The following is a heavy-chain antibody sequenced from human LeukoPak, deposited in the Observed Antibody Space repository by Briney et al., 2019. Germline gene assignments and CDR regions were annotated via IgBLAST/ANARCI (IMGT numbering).Heavy chain of an antibody. CDR2: INHSGST. J-gene: IGHJ5*02. V-gene: IGHV4-34*01. CDR3: ATRPDIAAAGPGWFDP. CDR1: GGSFSGYY. D-gene: IGHD6-13*01. Sequence: SETLSLTCAVYGGSFSGYYWSWIRQPPGKGLEWIGEINHSGSTNYNPSLKSRVTVSVDTSKNQFSLKLSSVTAADTAVYYCATRPDIAAAGPGWFDPWGQGTLVTVSS.